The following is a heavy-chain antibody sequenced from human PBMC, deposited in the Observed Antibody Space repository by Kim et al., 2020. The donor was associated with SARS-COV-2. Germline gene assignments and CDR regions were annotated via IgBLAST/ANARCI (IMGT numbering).Heavy chain of an antibody. J-gene: IGHJ6*02. D-gene: IGHD2-2*01. CDR3: ARGVVVRGISYYSMDV. CDR1: GGSISAYY. Sequence: SETLSLICTVSGGSISAYYWGWIRQPPGKGLEWIGYIYFSGSTNYNSSLKSRVTISLDTSKNQFSLKLSSVTSADTAVYYCARGVVVRGISYYSMDVWGQGTTVTVSS. V-gene: IGHV4-59*13. CDR2: IYFSGST.